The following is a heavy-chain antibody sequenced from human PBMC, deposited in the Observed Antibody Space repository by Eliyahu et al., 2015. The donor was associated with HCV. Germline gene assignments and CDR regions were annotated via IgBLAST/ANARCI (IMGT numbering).Heavy chain of an antibody. V-gene: IGHV3-30-3*01. D-gene: IGHD5-18*01. J-gene: IGHJ4*02. CDR3: ARDFHGDGYGGYFDY. CDR2: ISYDGSNK. CDR1: GFIFNNFA. Sequence: QVHLEESGGGVVQPGXSLRLXCAASGFIFNNFAVHWVRQAPGKGLEWVAVISYDGSNKYYADSVKGRFTISRDYSKNTLYLQMNSLRHEDTAVYYCARDFHGDGYGGYFDYWGQGTLVTVSS.